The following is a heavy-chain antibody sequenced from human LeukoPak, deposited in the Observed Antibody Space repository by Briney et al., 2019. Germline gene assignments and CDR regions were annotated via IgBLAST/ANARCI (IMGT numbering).Heavy chain of an antibody. CDR3: ASMTTVTSDFDY. CDR1: GYSISSGYY. D-gene: IGHD4-11*01. CDR2: IYHSGST. Sequence: PSETLSLTCTVSGYSISSGYYWGWIRQPPGKGLEWIGSIYHSGSTYYNPSLKSRVTISVDTSKNQFSLKLSSVTAADTAVYYCASMTTVTSDFDYWGQGTLVTVSS. J-gene: IGHJ4*02. V-gene: IGHV4-38-2*02.